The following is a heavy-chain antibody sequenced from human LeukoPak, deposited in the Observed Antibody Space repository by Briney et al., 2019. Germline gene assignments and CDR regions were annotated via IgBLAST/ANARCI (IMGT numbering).Heavy chain of an antibody. CDR3: ARDPFHYGFWSGYGSQDYYYGMDV. V-gene: IGHV3-30*04. J-gene: IGHJ6*02. CDR2: ISYDGSNK. CDR1: GFTFSSYA. D-gene: IGHD3-3*01. Sequence: PGGSLRLSCAASGFTFSSYAMHWVRQAPGKGLEWVAVISYDGSNKYYADSVKGRFTISRDNSKNTLYLQMNSLRAEDTAVYYCARDPFHYGFWSGYGSQDYYYGMDVWGQGTTVTVSS.